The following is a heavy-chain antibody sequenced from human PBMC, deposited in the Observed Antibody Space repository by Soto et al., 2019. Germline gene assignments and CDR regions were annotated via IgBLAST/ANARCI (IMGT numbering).Heavy chain of an antibody. J-gene: IGHJ5*02. Sequence: QVQLQESGPGLVKPSQTLSLTCTFFGGSISGGGYYWSWFRQPPGKGLGWIGYIYYSGSTYYNPSLKSRVTISVDTSKNQFSLKLSSVTAADTAVYYCARAVNTILVPNWFDPWGQGTLVTVSS. CDR1: GGSISGGGYY. D-gene: IGHD3-3*01. V-gene: IGHV4-31*03. CDR3: ARAVNTILVPNWFDP. CDR2: IYYSGST.